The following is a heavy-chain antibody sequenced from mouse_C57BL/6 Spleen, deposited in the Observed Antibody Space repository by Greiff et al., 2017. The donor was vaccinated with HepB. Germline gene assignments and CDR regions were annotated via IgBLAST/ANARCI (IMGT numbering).Heavy chain of an antibody. CDR3: ARDGYYVGAMDY. Sequence: EVKLVESEGGLVQPGSSMKLSCTASGFTFSDYYMAWVRQVPEKGLEWVANINYDGSSTYYLDSLKSRFIISRDNAKNILYLQMSSLKSEDTATYYCARDGYYVGAMDYWGQGTSVTVSS. D-gene: IGHD2-3*01. CDR1: GFTFSDYY. V-gene: IGHV5-16*01. CDR2: INYDGSST. J-gene: IGHJ4*01.